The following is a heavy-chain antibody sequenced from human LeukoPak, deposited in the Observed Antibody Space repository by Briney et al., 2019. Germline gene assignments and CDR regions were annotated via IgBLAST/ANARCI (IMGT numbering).Heavy chain of an antibody. CDR1: GGTFSSYA. CDR3: ARARTYSSSWYCRSEYNWFDP. Sequence: SVKVSCKASGGTFSSYAISWVRQAPGQGLEWMGGIIPIFGTANYAQKFQGRVTITADESTSTAYMELSSLRSEDTAVYYCARARTYSSSWYCRSEYNWFDPWGQGTLVTVSS. CDR2: IIPIFGTA. J-gene: IGHJ5*02. D-gene: IGHD6-13*01. V-gene: IGHV1-69*13.